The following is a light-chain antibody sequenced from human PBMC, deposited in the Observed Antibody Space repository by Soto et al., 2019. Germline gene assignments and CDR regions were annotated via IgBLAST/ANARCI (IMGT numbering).Light chain of an antibody. CDR2: SNN. CDR3: ASWDDRLGAVI. Sequence: QSVLTQPPSASGTPGQKVFISCSGSSSNIGGTNYAYWYQQLPGAAPKLLMHSNNLRPSGVPERISGSKFGTAASLAISGLRSEDEAVYYWASWDDRLGAVIFGGGPQLTVL. V-gene: IGLV1-47*02. CDR1: SSNIGGTNY. J-gene: IGLJ2*01.